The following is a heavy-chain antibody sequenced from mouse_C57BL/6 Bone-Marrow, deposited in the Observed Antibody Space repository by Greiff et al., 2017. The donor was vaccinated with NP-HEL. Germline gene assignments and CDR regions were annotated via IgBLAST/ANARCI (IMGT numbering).Heavy chain of an antibody. Sequence: QVQLQQSGAELVKPGASVKLSCKASGYTFTSYWMQWVKQRPGQGLEWIGEIDPSDSYTNYNQKFKGKATLTVDTSSSTAYMQLSSLTSEDSAVYYCALWRGFDYWGQGTTLTVSS. CDR3: ALWRGFDY. J-gene: IGHJ2*01. CDR2: IDPSDSYT. V-gene: IGHV1-50*01. CDR1: GYTFTSYW. D-gene: IGHD6-1*01.